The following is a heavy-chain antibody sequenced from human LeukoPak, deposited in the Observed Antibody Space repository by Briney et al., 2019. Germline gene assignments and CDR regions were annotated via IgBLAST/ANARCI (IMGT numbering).Heavy chain of an antibody. V-gene: IGHV3-33*01. CDR1: GFTFSSYG. Sequence: GGSLRLSCAASGFTFSSYGMPWVRQAPGKGLEWVAVIWYDGSNKYYADSVKGRFTISRDNSKNTLYLQMNSLRAEDTAVYYCARGTNGGDLNYWGQGTLVTVSS. J-gene: IGHJ4*02. D-gene: IGHD4-23*01. CDR3: ARGTNGGDLNY. CDR2: IWYDGSNK.